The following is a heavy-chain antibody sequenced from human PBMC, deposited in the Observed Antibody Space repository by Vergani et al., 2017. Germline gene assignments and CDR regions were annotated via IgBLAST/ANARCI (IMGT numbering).Heavy chain of an antibody. CDR1: GCSISSSSYY. CDR3: ARLASGGSGSYYTPNYGMDV. D-gene: IGHD3-10*01. CDR2: IYYSGST. V-gene: IGHV4-39*01. J-gene: IGHJ6*02. Sequence: QLQLQESGPGLVKPSETLSLTCTVSGCSISSSSYYWGWIRQPPGKGLEWIGGIYYSGSTYYNPSLKSRVTISVDTSKNQFSLKMSSVTAADTAVYYCARLASGGSGSYYTPNYGMDVWGQGTTVTVSS.